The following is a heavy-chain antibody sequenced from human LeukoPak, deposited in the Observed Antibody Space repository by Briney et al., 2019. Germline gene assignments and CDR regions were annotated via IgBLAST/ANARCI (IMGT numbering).Heavy chain of an antibody. CDR2: ISGSGGST. CDR3: ARQSGSYNYYYMDV. J-gene: IGHJ6*03. Sequence: GGSLRLSCAASGFTFSSYAMSWVRQAPGKGLEWVSAISGSGGSTYYADSVKGRFTISRDNPKNTLYLQMNSLRAEDTAVYYCARQSGSYNYYYMDVWGKGTTVTVSS. CDR1: GFTFSSYA. D-gene: IGHD1-26*01. V-gene: IGHV3-23*01.